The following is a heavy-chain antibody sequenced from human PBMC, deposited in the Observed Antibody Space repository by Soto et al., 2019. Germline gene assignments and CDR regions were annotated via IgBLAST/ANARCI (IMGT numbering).Heavy chain of an antibody. CDR1: GFTFSSYD. V-gene: IGHV3-13*01. Sequence: GGSLRLSCAASGFTFSSYDMHWVRQATGKGLEWVSAIGTAGDTYYPGSVKGRFTISRENAKNSLYLQMNSLRAEDTAVYYCARERAIYSSSDGMDVWGQGTTVTVSS. D-gene: IGHD6-6*01. J-gene: IGHJ6*02. CDR3: ARERAIYSSSDGMDV. CDR2: IGTAGDT.